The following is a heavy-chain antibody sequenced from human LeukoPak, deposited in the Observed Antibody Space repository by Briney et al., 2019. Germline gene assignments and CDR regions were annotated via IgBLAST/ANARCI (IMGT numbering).Heavy chain of an antibody. Sequence: ASVKVSCKASGYTFTSYAVHWVRQAPGQRPEWMGWIEAGSGNTGCSQEFQGRVTITRDTSASTAYRELSSLTSEDTAVYYCARRGVTTQYSFYAMAVWGQGTTVTVSS. J-gene: IGHJ6*02. CDR2: IEAGSGNT. CDR1: GYTFTSYA. CDR3: ARRGVTTQYSFYAMAV. D-gene: IGHD2-21*02. V-gene: IGHV1-3*01.